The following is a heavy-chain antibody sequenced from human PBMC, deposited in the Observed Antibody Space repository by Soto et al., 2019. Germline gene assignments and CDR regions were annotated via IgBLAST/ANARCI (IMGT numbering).Heavy chain of an antibody. CDR2: IKQDGSEK. V-gene: IGHV3-7*03. J-gene: IGHJ4*02. CDR3: AREKTSGSYFDY. CDR1: GFTFSSYW. Sequence: GGSLRLSCAASGFTFSSYWMSWVRQAPGKGLEWVANIKQDGSEKYYVDSVKGRFTISRDNARNSLYLQMNSLRAEGTAVYYCAREKTSGSYFDYWGQGTLVTVSS. D-gene: IGHD1-26*01.